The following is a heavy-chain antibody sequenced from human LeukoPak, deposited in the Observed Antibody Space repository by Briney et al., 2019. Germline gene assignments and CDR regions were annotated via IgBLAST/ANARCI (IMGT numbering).Heavy chain of an antibody. V-gene: IGHV1-69*04. CDR1: GGTFSSYA. D-gene: IGHD2-15*01. CDR3: ARSYRRSGGSCYPSLPYYYYGMDV. CDR2: IIPILGIA. J-gene: IGHJ6*02. Sequence: GSSVKVACKASGGTFSSYALSWVRQAPGQGLEWLGRIIPILGIANYAQKFQGRVTITADKSTSTAYMELSSLRSEDTAVYYCARSYRRSGGSCYPSLPYYYYGMDVWGQGTTVTVSS.